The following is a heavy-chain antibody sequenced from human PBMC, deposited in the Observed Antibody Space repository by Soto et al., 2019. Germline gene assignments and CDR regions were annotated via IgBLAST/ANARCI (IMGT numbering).Heavy chain of an antibody. D-gene: IGHD3-22*01. V-gene: IGHV1-69*13. CDR1: GGTFSSYA. CDR3: ARGYYDSSGYPGYYYYYGMDV. CDR2: IIPIFGTA. Sequence: ASVKVSCKASGGTFSSYAISWVRQAPGQGLEWMGGIIPIFGTANYAQKFQGRVTITADESTSTAYMELSSLRSEDTAVYYCARGYYDSSGYPGYYYYYGMDVWGQGTTVTVSS. J-gene: IGHJ6*02.